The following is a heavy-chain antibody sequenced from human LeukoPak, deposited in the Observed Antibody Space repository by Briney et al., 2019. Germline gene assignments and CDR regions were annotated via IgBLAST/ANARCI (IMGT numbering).Heavy chain of an antibody. CDR2: ISGSDGRT. Sequence: GGSLRLSCPASGFTFSSYPMTWVRQAPGKGLEWVSTISGSDGRTNYADSVKGRITVSRDNSKNALYLQMDSLRAEDTAVYYCAKNEASGDGQGVGYYFYMDVWGKGTTVTVSS. J-gene: IGHJ6*03. D-gene: IGHD5-12*01. V-gene: IGHV3-23*01. CDR3: AKNEASGDGQGVGYYFYMDV. CDR1: GFTFSSYP.